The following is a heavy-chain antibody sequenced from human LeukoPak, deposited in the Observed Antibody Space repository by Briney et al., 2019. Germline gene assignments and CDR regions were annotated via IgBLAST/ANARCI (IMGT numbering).Heavy chain of an antibody. CDR2: IYDSGST. J-gene: IGHJ4*02. CDR3: ARLKAGY. V-gene: IGHV4-59*01. Sequence: SETLSLTCTVSGGSISSYFWSWIRQPPGKGLEWIGYIYDSGSTNYNPSLKSRVTISVDTSKNRFSLKLSSVTAADTAVYYCARLKAGYWGQGTLVTVSS. CDR1: GGSISSYF.